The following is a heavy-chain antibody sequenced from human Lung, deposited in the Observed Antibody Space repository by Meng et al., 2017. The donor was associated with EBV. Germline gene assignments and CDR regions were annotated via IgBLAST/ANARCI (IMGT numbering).Heavy chain of an antibody. J-gene: IGHJ4*02. Sequence: QVLLQESGPGRVKPSGTLSLTCAVAGGSISSSNWWSWVRQPPGKGLERIGKIYHSGITIYNPSLKSRVTMSVDNSKNQFSLKLNSMTAADTAVYYCARDPTGGEDHQRVWGQGTLVTVSS. CDR2: IYHSGIT. CDR3: ARDPTGGEDHQRV. D-gene: IGHD1-14*01. V-gene: IGHV4-4*02. CDR1: GGSISSSNW.